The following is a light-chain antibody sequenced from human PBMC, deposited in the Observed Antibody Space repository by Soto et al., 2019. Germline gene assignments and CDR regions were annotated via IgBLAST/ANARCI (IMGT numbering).Light chain of an antibody. J-gene: IGLJ2*01. Sequence: QSVLTQPPSVSAAPGQKVTISCSGSSSNIGNNLVSWYQQLPGTVPKLLIYDNNQRPSGIPDRFSASKSGSSATLGITGLQTEDEADYYCGTWDSGLSAGVFGGGTQLTVL. V-gene: IGLV1-51*01. CDR1: SSNIGNNL. CDR3: GTWDSGLSAGV. CDR2: DNN.